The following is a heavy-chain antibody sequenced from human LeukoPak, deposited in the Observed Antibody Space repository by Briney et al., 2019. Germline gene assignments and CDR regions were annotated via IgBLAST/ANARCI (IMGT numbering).Heavy chain of an antibody. CDR3: ARVGITGTGPSEPFDP. J-gene: IGHJ5*02. D-gene: IGHD1-7*01. V-gene: IGHV4-59*11. CDR2: IYYSGST. CDR1: GGSISSHY. Sequence: TSETLSLTCTVSGGSISSHYRSWIRQPPGKGLEWIGYIYYSGSTNYNPSLKSRVTISVDTSKNQFSLKLSSVTAADTAVYYCARVGITGTGPSEPFDPWGQGTLVTVSS.